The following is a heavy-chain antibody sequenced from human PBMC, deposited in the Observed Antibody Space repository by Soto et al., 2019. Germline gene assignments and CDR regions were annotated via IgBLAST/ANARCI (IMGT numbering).Heavy chain of an antibody. V-gene: IGHV1-69*13. J-gene: IGHJ5*02. CDR2: IIPIFGTA. D-gene: IGHD3-9*01. CDR3: ARGPQLRYFDWLLFTWFDP. CDR1: GGTFSSYA. Sequence: GASVKVSCKASGGTFSSYAISWVRQAPGQGLEWMGGIIPIFGTANYAQKFQGRVTITADESTSTAYMELSSLRSEDTAVYYCARGPQLRYFDWLLFTWFDPWGQGTLVTVSS.